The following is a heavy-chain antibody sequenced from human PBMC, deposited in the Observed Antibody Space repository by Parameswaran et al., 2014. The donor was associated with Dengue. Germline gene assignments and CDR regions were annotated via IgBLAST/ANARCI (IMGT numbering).Heavy chain of an antibody. CDR2: ISSSSSYI. Sequence: VRQMPGKGLEWVSSISSSSSYIYYADSVKGRFTISRDNAKNSLYLQMNSLRAEDTAVYYCARGGGAMKIDYWGQGTLVTVSS. CDR3: ARGGGAMKIDY. D-gene: IGHD2-2*01. J-gene: IGHJ4*02. V-gene: IGHV3-21*01.